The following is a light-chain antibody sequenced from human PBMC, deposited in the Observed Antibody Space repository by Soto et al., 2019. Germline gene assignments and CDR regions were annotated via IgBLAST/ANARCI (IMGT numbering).Light chain of an antibody. CDR1: SSNIGSNY. J-gene: IGLJ1*01. CDR2: RNN. Sequence: QSVLTQTPSASGTPGQRVTISCSGSSSNIGSNYVYWYQQLPGTAPKLLIHRNNQRPSGVPDRFSGSKSGTSASLAISGLRSEEGTDYSCAAGDDSLNAGYVSGPGPNLTVL. V-gene: IGLV1-47*01. CDR3: AAGDDSLNAGYV.